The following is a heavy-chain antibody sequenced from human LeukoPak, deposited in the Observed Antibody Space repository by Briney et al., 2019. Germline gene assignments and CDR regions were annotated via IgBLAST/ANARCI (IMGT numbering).Heavy chain of an antibody. CDR1: GGSISSYY. CDR2: IYYSGST. Sequence: PSETLSLTCTVSGGSISSYYWSWIRQPPGKGLEWIGYIYYSGSTNYNPSLKSRVTISVDTSKNQFSLRLSSVTAADTAVYYCARGPDYGGNPFDYWGQGTLVTVSS. D-gene: IGHD4-23*01. V-gene: IGHV4-59*01. CDR3: ARGPDYGGNPFDY. J-gene: IGHJ4*02.